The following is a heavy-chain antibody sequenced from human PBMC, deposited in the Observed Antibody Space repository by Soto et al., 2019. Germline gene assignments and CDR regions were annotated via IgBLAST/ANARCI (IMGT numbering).Heavy chain of an antibody. V-gene: IGHV4-31*03. CDR1: GGSVTSGGYY. CDR3: TRDWITPVTHGYDS. CDR2: IYSSGGT. Sequence: QVQLQESGPGLVRPSQSLALTCTVSGGSVTSGGYYWGWIRHCPGKGLEWIGYIYSSGGTNYNPSINRRVAMSVDTSKTQVSLQLTSVTVADTAIYHWTRDWITPVTHGYDSWGQGILGTVSS. D-gene: IGHD1-1*01. J-gene: IGHJ5*01.